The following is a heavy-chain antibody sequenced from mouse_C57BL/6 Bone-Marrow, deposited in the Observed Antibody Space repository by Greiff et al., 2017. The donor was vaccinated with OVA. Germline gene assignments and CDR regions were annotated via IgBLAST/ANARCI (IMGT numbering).Heavy chain of an antibody. CDR1: GYTFTDYY. CDR3: ARLGIYYNYDGGAWFAY. Sequence: EVQLQQSGPELVKPGASVKISCKASGYTFTDYYMNWVKQSHGKGLEWIGDIIPKNGGTSYNQKFKGKATFTVDTSSTTASLDLRSLTSEDSAVYYCARLGIYYNYDGGAWFAYWGQGTLVTVSA. J-gene: IGHJ3*01. D-gene: IGHD2-4*01. V-gene: IGHV1-26*01. CDR2: IIPKNGGT.